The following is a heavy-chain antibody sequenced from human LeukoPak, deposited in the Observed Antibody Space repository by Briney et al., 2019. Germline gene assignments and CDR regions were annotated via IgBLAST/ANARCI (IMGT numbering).Heavy chain of an antibody. D-gene: IGHD3-16*01. CDR2: IYYSGST. Sequence: SQTLSLTCTVSGGSISSGDYYWSWIRQPPGKGLERIGYIYYSGSTYYNPSLKSRVTISVDTSKNQFSLKLSSVTAADTAVYYCALGDGDYYYYGMDVWGQGTTVTVSS. J-gene: IGHJ6*02. CDR1: GGSISSGDYY. V-gene: IGHV4-30-4*01. CDR3: ALGDGDYYYYGMDV.